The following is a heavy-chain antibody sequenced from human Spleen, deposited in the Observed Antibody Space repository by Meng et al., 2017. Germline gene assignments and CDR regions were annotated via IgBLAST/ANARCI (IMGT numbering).Heavy chain of an antibody. J-gene: IGHJ6*02. Sequence: GGSLRLSCAASGFTFSSYSMNWVRQAPGKGLEWVSSISSSSSYIYYADSVKGRFTISRDNAKNSLYLQVNSLRAEDTAVYYCARVGYCSSTSCYVYYYYYGMDVWGQGTTVTVSS. CDR2: ISSSSSYI. D-gene: IGHD2-2*03. CDR3: ARVGYCSSTSCYVYYYYYGMDV. CDR1: GFTFSSYS. V-gene: IGHV3-21*01.